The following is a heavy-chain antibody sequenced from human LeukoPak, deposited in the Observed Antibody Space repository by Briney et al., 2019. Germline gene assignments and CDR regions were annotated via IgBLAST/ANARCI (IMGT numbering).Heavy chain of an antibody. D-gene: IGHD3-22*01. CDR3: AREGKPTYYYDSSGIDY. CDR1: GDSVSSNSAA. J-gene: IGHJ4*02. V-gene: IGHV6-1*01. CDR2: TYYRSKWYN. Sequence: SQTLSLTCAISGDSVSSNSAAWNWLRQSPSRGLEWLGRTYYRSKWYNDYAVSVKSRITINPDTSKNQFSLQLNSVTPEDTAVYYCAREGKPTYYYDSSGIDYWGQGTLVTVSS.